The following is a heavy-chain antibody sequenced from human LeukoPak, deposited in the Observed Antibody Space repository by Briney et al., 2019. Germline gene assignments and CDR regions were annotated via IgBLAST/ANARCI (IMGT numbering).Heavy chain of an antibody. V-gene: IGHV4-4*02. J-gene: IGHJ4*02. CDR1: GGSISSSNW. D-gene: IGHD1-26*01. CDR2: IYHSGST. CDR3: ARVSSGATTVDY. Sequence: SETLSLTCAVSGGSISSSNWWCWVRQPPGKGLEWIGEIYHSGSTNYNPSLKSRVTISVDKSKNQFSLKLSSVTAADTAVYYCARVSSGATTVDYWGQGTLVTVSS.